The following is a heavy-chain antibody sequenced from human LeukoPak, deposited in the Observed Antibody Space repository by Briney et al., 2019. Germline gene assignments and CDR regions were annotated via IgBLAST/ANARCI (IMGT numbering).Heavy chain of an antibody. J-gene: IGHJ4*02. V-gene: IGHV4-39*01. CDR3: ASSIRWLQLNYFDY. D-gene: IGHD5-24*01. Sequence: SETLSLTCTVSGGSISSSSYYWGWIRQPPGKGLEWIGSIYYSGSTYYNPSLKSRVTISVDTSKNQFSLKLSSVTAADTAVYYCASSIRWLQLNYFDYWGQGTLVIVSS. CDR1: GGSISSSSYY. CDR2: IYYSGST.